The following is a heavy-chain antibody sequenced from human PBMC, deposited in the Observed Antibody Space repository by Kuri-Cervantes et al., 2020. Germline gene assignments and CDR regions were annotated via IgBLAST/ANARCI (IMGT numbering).Heavy chain of an antibody. V-gene: IGHV1-3*01. CDR3: ARGELYGSGNPSLDY. CDR2: INAGNGNT. Sequence: ASVKVSCKASEYTFTSYAMHWVRQAPGQRLEWMGWINAGNGNTKYSQKFQGRVTITRDTSASTAYMELSSLRSEDTAVYYCARGELYGSGNPSLDYWGQGTLVTVSS. CDR1: EYTFTSYA. D-gene: IGHD6-19*01. J-gene: IGHJ4*02.